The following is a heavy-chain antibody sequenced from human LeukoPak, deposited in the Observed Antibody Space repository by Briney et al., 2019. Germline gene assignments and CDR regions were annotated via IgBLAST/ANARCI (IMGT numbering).Heavy chain of an antibody. Sequence: GGSLRLPCTASGFAFDEHGMRWVRQAPGKGLEWVSGMNWSGGSTGYADRLRGRFTISRDNAKNSLSLQMDSLRAEDTALYYCARAPSTSPFYFHYWGQGTLVTVPS. V-gene: IGHV3-20*04. CDR1: GFAFDEHG. CDR2: MNWSGGST. J-gene: IGHJ4*02. D-gene: IGHD2-2*01. CDR3: ARAPSTSPFYFHY.